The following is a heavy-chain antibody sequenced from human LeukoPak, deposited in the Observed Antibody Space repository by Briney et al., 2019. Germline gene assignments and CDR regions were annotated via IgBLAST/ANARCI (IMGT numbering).Heavy chain of an antibody. J-gene: IGHJ3*02. CDR2: ISYDGSKE. Sequence: GRSLRLSCAASGFSFSSYGMPWVRQAPGKGLEWVAVISYDGSKEYYADSVKGRFTISRDNSKNTLYLQMNSLRAEDTAVYYCAKVQGAFDIWGQGTMVTVSS. CDR3: AKVQGAFDI. CDR1: GFSFSSYG. V-gene: IGHV3-30*18.